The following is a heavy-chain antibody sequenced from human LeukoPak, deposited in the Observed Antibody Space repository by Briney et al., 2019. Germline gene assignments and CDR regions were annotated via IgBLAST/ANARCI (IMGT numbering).Heavy chain of an antibody. CDR2: ISSSSGSI. J-gene: IGHJ4*02. CDR1: GFTFSSYS. CDR3: ARLRFHDSSGYYSDY. V-gene: IGHV3-21*01. Sequence: PEGSLRLSCAASGFTFSSYSMNWVRQAPGKGLEWVSSISSSSGSIYYADSVKGRFTISRDNAKNSLYLQMNSLRAEDTAVYYCARLRFHDSSGYYSDYWGQGTLVTVSS. D-gene: IGHD3-22*01.